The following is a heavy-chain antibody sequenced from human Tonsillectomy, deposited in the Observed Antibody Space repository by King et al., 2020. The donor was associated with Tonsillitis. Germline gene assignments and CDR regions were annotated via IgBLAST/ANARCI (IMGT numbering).Heavy chain of an antibody. CDR2: INHSGST. Sequence: VQLQQWGAGLLKPSETLSLTCAVYGESFSGYYWSWIRQPPGKGLEWIGEINHSGSTNYNSSLKSRVTISVDTSKNQFSLKLSPVTAADTAVYYCARDPLYCSSTSCYTNAFDYWGQGTLVTVSS. V-gene: IGHV4-34*01. CDR1: GESFSGYY. D-gene: IGHD2-2*02. J-gene: IGHJ4*02. CDR3: ARDPLYCSSTSCYTNAFDY.